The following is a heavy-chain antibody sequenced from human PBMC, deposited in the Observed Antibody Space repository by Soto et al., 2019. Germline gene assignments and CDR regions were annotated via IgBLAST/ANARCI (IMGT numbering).Heavy chain of an antibody. CDR2: IIPIFGTA. Sequence: QVQLVQSGAEVKKPGSSVKVSCKASGGTFSSYAISWVRQAPGQGLEWMGGIIPIFGTANYAQKFQGRVTITADESTSTAYKELSSLRSEDTGVYYCARGRELTGYYYYGMDVWGQGNTVTVSS. CDR1: GGTFSSYA. CDR3: ARGRELTGYYYYGMDV. J-gene: IGHJ6*02. D-gene: IGHD1-26*01. V-gene: IGHV1-69*12.